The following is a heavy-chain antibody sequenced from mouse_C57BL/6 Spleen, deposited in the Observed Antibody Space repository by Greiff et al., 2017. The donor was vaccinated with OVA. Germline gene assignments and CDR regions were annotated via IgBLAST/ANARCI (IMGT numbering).Heavy chain of an antibody. D-gene: IGHD1-1*01. J-gene: IGHJ3*01. CDR1: GYTFTDYY. CDR2: IYPGSGNT. CDR3: ARDGSQRGFAY. V-gene: IGHV1-76*01. Sequence: VQLQQSGAELVRPGASVKLSCKASGYTFTDYYINWVKQRPGQGLEWIARIYPGSGNTYYNEKFKGKATLTAEKSSSTAYMQLSSLTSEDSAVYFCARDGSQRGFAYWGQGTLVTVSA.